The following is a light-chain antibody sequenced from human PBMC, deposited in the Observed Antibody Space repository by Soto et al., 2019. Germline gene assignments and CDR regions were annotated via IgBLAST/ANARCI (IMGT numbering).Light chain of an antibody. CDR2: GAS. CDR3: QQYNNWPPLT. J-gene: IGKJ1*01. Sequence: EIVMPQSPATLSVSPGERATLSCRASQSLSSNLAWYQQKPGQAPRLLIYGASTRATGVPARFSGSGSGTEFTLTISSLQSEDFAVYYCQQYNNWPPLTFGQGTKVEIK. CDR1: QSLSSN. V-gene: IGKV3-15*01.